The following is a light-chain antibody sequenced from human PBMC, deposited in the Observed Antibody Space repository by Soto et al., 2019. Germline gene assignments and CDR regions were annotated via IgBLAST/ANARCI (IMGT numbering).Light chain of an antibody. V-gene: IGKV4-1*01. CDR3: QQYYSTLWT. J-gene: IGKJ1*01. Sequence: DHVLNQSADSLGLSLCDSSTTSCRSSQGVLISDSNNKNYLAWYQHKSGQPPKLLIYWASTRESGVPDRFSGSGSGTDFTLTISSLQAEDVAVYYCQQYYSTLWTFGQGTKVDIK. CDR2: WAS. CDR1: QGVLISDSNNKNY.